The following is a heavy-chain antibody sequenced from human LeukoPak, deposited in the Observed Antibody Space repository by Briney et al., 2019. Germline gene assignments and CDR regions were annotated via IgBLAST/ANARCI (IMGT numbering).Heavy chain of an antibody. V-gene: IGHV4-34*01. CDR3: ATYSTGFDI. Sequence: SGTLSLTCAVYGGSFSDYYWTWIRQPPGKGLEWIGEINHRGSTHYNPSLKSRVTISADTSKKQFSLKLSSVTAADTAVYYCATYSTGFDIWGQGTVVTVSS. CDR2: INHRGST. D-gene: IGHD6-19*01. CDR1: GGSFSDYY. J-gene: IGHJ3*02.